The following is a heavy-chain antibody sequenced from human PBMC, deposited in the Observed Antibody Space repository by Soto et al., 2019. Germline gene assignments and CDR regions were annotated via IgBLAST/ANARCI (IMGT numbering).Heavy chain of an antibody. CDR3: ARGNHRWLELWYFDL. CDR1: GGTFSSYT. J-gene: IGHJ2*01. D-gene: IGHD5-12*01. CDR2: IIPIFGTA. V-gene: IGHV1-69*12. Sequence: QVQLVQSGAEVKKPGSSVTVSCKASGGTFSSYTISWVRQAPGQGLEWMGGIIPIFGTANYAQKFQGRVTITVDESTSTGYMELSRMRSEDTAVYYCARGNHRWLELWYFDLWGRGTLVTVSS.